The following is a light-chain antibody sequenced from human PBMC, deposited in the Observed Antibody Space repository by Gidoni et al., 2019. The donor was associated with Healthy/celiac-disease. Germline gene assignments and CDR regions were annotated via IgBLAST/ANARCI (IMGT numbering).Light chain of an antibody. J-gene: IGKJ1*01. V-gene: IGKV4-1*01. Sequence: DIVMTQSPDSLAVPPGDRATINCKPSQSVLYSSNNKNYLAWYQQKPGQPPKLLIYWASTRESGVPDRFSGSGSGTDFTLTISSLQAEDVAVYYCQQYYSTPPWTFGQGTKVEIK. CDR1: QSVLYSSNNKNY. CDR2: WAS. CDR3: QQYYSTPPWT.